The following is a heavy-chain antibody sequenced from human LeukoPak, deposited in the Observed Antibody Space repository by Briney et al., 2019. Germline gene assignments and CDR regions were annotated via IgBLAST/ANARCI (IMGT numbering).Heavy chain of an antibody. D-gene: IGHD1/OR15-1a*01. V-gene: IGHV4-38-2*02. J-gene: IGHJ4*02. CDR1: GYSISSGYN. CDR3: ARLGEQYYFDY. CDR2: IYHSGST. Sequence: SETLSLTCTVSGYSISSGYNWGWIRQPPGEGLEWIGSIYHSGSTYYNPSLKSRVTISVDTSMNHFSLKLTSVTAADTALYYCARLGEQYYFDYWGQGTLVTVSS.